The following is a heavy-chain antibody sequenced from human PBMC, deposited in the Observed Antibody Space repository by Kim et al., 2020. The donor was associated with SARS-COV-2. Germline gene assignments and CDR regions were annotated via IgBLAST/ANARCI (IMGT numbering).Heavy chain of an antibody. Sequence: GGSLRLSCAASGFTFSSYAMHWVRQAPGKGLEWVAVISYDGSKKYYADSVKGRFTISRDNSKNTLYLQMNSLRAEDTAVYYCARDRDTVSYFDYCGQGTLVTVSS. V-gene: IGHV3-30*04. CDR1: GFTFSSYA. J-gene: IGHJ4*02. D-gene: IGHD4-17*01. CDR3: ARDRDTVSYFDY. CDR2: ISYDGSKK.